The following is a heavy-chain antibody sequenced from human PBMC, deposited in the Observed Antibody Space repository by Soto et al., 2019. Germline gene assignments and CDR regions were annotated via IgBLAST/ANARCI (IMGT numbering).Heavy chain of an antibody. V-gene: IGHV3-48*01. CDR1: GFTFSSYS. J-gene: IGHJ4*02. Sequence: GGSLRLSCAASGFTFSSYSMNWVRQAPGKGLEWVSYISSSSSTIYYADSVKGRFTISRDNAKNSLYLQMNSLRAEDTAVYYCARGLIVEDSGYETWGQGTLVTVSS. CDR2: ISSSSSTI. D-gene: IGHD5-12*01. CDR3: ARGLIVEDSGYET.